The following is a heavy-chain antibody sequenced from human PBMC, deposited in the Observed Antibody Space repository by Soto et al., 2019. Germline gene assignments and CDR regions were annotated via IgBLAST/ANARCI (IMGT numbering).Heavy chain of an antibody. CDR1: DGSFSVYY. V-gene: IGHV4-34*01. J-gene: IGHJ6*01. Sequence: SETLSITCAFYDGSFSVYYWSWIRQPPGKGLEWIGEINHSGSTNYNPSLKSRVTISVDTSKNQFSLKLSSVTAADTAVYYCASRYSYYYGMDVWGQGTTVTVSS. CDR3: ASRYSYYYGMDV. CDR2: INHSGST.